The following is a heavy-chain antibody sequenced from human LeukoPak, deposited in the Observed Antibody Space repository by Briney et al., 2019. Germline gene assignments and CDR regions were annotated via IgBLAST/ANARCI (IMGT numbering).Heavy chain of an antibody. CDR1: GFTFSSYW. CDR3: ARAAGPYYYYGMDV. CDR2: VNNDGSST. D-gene: IGHD6-13*01. Sequence: GGSLRLSCAASGFTFSSYWMHWVRQAAGKGLVWVSRVNNDGSSTSYADSVKGRFTISRHNAKNTLYLQMNSLRAEDTAVYYSARAAGPYYYYGMDVCGQGTTVTVSS. J-gene: IGHJ6*02. V-gene: IGHV3-74*01.